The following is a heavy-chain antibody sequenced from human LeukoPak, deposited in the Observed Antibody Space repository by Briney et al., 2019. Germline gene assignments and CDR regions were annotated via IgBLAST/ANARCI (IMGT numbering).Heavy chain of an antibody. CDR2: IKPDGSEI. J-gene: IGHJ5*02. CDR1: GFSFSRYW. V-gene: IGHV3-7*01. D-gene: IGHD5-24*01. CDR3: GRDKVEGPKKFDP. Sequence: GGSLRLSCEASGFSFSRYWMSWVRQAPLRGLEWVANIKPDGSEIYYVDSVKGRFTISRDNAKNAVYLHMNSLRPEDTAIYFCGRDKVEGPKKFDPWGQGIRVTVSS.